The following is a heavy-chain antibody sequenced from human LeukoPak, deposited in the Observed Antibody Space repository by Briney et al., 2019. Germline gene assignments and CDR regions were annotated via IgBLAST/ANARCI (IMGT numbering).Heavy chain of an antibody. Sequence: SETLSLTCAVYGGSFSGYYWSWIRQPPGKGLEWIGEINHSGSTNYNPSLKSRVTISVDTSKNQFSLKLSSVTAADTAVYYCARARWYYYDSSGQHDYWGQGTLVTVSS. V-gene: IGHV4-34*01. CDR3: ARARWYYYDSSGQHDY. CDR2: INHSGST. CDR1: GGSFSGYY. D-gene: IGHD3-22*01. J-gene: IGHJ4*02.